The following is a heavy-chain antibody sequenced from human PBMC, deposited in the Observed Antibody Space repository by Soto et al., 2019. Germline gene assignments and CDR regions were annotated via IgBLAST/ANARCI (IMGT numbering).Heavy chain of an antibody. J-gene: IGHJ6*02. CDR3: ARAPGGIVVVPPDYYYYGMDV. CDR2: IYHSGST. D-gene: IGHD2-2*01. CDR1: GGSISSSNW. Sequence: PSETLSLTCAVSGGSISSSNWWSWVRQPPGKGLEWIGEIYHSGSTNYNPSLKSRVTISVDKSKNQFSLKLSSVTAADTAVYYCARAPGGIVVVPPDYYYYGMDVWGQGTTVTVSS. V-gene: IGHV4-4*02.